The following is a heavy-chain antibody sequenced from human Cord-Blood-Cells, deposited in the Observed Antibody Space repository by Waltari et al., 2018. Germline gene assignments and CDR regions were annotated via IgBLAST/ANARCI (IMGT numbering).Heavy chain of an antibody. V-gene: IGHV3-23*01. Sequence: EVQLLESGGGLVQPGGSLRLSCAASGFTFSSYAMSWVRQAPGKGLEWVSAISGSGGSTYYTDSVKGRFTISRDNSKNTLYLQMNSLRAEDTAVYYCAKSDEVLRFLEWLPYYFDYWGQGTLVTVSS. D-gene: IGHD3-3*01. CDR1: GFTFSSYA. J-gene: IGHJ4*02. CDR2: ISGSGGST. CDR3: AKSDEVLRFLEWLPYYFDY.